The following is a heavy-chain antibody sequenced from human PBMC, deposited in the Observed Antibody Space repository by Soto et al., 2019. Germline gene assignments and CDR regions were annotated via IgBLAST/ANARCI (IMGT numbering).Heavy chain of an antibody. V-gene: IGHV4-39*01. Sequence: SETLSLTCTVSGGSISSSSYYWGWIRQPPGKGLEWIGSIYYSGSTYYNPSLKSRVTISVDTSKNQFSLKLSSVTAADTAVYYCARLSWDTAMAFDYWGQGTLVTVSS. D-gene: IGHD5-18*01. CDR2: IYYSGST. J-gene: IGHJ4*02. CDR1: GGSISSSSYY. CDR3: ARLSWDTAMAFDY.